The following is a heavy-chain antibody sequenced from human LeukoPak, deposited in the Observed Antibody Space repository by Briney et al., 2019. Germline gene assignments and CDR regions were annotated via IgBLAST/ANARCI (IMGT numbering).Heavy chain of an antibody. CDR1: GGSISSYY. V-gene: IGHV4-34*01. CDR3: ARASSGRPAYYYYMDV. J-gene: IGHJ6*03. Sequence: PSETLSLTCTVSGGSISSYYWSWIRQPPGKGLEWIGEINHSGSTNYNPSLKSRVTISVDTSKNQFSLKLSSVTAADTAVYYRARASSGRPAYYYYMDVWGKGTTVTISS. D-gene: IGHD6-19*01. CDR2: INHSGST.